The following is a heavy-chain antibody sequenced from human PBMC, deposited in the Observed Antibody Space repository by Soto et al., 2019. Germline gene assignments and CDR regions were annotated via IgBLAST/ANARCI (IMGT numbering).Heavy chain of an antibody. CDR1: GFTFSTYG. V-gene: IGHV3-33*01. Sequence: QVQLVESGGGVVQPGRSLRLSCAASGFTFSTYGMHWVRQAPGKGLEWVAVMWYDGSNKYYADSVKGRFSISRVNSKNTLYLEMNSLRAEDTAVYYCARDPRGYSYPPDNWGQGTLVTVSS. CDR2: MWYDGSNK. J-gene: IGHJ4*02. D-gene: IGHD5-18*01. CDR3: ARDPRGYSYPPDN.